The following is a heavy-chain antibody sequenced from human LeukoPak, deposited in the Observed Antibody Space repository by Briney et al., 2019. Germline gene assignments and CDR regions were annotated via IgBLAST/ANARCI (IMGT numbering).Heavy chain of an antibody. J-gene: IGHJ5*02. D-gene: IGHD6-13*01. Sequence: PSETLSLTCTVSGGSISSYYWSWIRQPAGKGLEWIGRIYTSGSTNYNPSLKSRVTMSVDTSKNQFSLKLSSVTAADTAVYYCARGYFSSWYINWFDPWGQGTLVTVSS. CDR3: ARGYFSSWYINWFDP. V-gene: IGHV4-4*07. CDR1: GGSISSYY. CDR2: IYTSGST.